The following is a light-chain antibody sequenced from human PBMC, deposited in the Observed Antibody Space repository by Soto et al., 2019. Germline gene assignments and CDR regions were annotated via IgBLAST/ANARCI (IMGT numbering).Light chain of an antibody. CDR1: QGISSY. Sequence: AIRMTQSPSSLSASTGDRATLTCRASQGISSYLAWYQQKPGKAPKLLIYAASTLQSGVPSRFSGSGSGTDFTLTISCLQSEDFATYYCQQYYSYPLTFGGGTKVDIK. J-gene: IGKJ4*02. CDR3: QQYYSYPLT. CDR2: AAS. V-gene: IGKV1-8*01.